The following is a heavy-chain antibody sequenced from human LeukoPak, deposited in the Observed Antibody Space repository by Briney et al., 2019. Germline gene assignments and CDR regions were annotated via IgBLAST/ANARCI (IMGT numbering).Heavy chain of an antibody. V-gene: IGHV3-7*01. D-gene: IGHD2-8*01. Sequence: PGGSLRLSCAASGFTFSSYWMSWVRQAPGKGLEWVANIKQDGSDKYYVSSVEGRFTISRDNAKNSLYLQMNSLRADDTAMYYCATNRYFDYWGQGTLVTVSS. J-gene: IGHJ4*02. CDR2: IKQDGSDK. CDR1: GFTFSSYW. CDR3: ATNRYFDY.